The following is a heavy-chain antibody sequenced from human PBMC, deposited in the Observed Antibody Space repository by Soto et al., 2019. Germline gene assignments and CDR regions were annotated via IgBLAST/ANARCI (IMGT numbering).Heavy chain of an antibody. CDR3: ARLQGHHVGWFDP. CDR2: IYYSGST. CDR1: GGSISSYY. V-gene: IGHV4-59*01. J-gene: IGHJ5*02. Sequence: PSETLSLTCTVSGGSISSYYWSWIRQPPGKGLEWIGYIYYSGSTNYNPSLKSRVTISVDTSKNQFSLKLSSVTAADTAVYYCARLQGHHVGWFDPWGQGTLVTVSS.